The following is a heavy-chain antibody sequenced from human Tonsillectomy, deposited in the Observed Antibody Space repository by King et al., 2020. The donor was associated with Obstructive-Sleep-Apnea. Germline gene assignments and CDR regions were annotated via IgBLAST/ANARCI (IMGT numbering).Heavy chain of an antibody. CDR3: ARTGVAGIIGWFDP. Sequence: VQLQESGPGLVKPSETLSLTCTVSGGSISSYYWSWIRQPPGKGLEWIGYIYYSGSTNSNPTLKRRVTMSVDTSKNQFSLRVNSVTAADTAVYYCARTGVAGIIGWFDPWGQGFLVTVSS. D-gene: IGHD6-19*01. CDR2: IYYSGST. V-gene: IGHV4-59*01. J-gene: IGHJ5*02. CDR1: GGSISSYY.